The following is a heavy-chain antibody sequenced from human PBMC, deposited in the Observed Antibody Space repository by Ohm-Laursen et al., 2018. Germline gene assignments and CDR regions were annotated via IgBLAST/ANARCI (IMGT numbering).Heavy chain of an antibody. Sequence: SLRLSCAASGFTFSDYYMSWIRQAPGKGLEWVSYISSSGSTIYYADSVKGRFTISRDNSRSTLYLQMNNLRAEDTAVYYCAKAIVGSRSGFDIWGQGTLVTVSS. CDR1: GFTFSDYY. D-gene: IGHD1-26*01. V-gene: IGHV3-11*01. CDR3: AKAIVGSRSGFDI. J-gene: IGHJ3*02. CDR2: ISSSGSTI.